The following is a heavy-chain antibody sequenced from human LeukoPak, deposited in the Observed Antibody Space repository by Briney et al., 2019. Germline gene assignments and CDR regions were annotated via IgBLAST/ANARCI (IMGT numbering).Heavy chain of an antibody. D-gene: IGHD2-2*01. CDR2: IYTSGST. V-gene: IGHV4-4*07. Sequence: SETLSLTCTVSGGSISSYYWSWIRQPAGKGLEWIGRIYTSGSTNYNPSLKSRVTMSVDTSKNQFSLKLSSVTAADTAVYYCAREGYCSSTSCYGRRPRLDYWGQGTLVTVSS. CDR1: GGSISSYY. CDR3: AREGYCSSTSCYGRRPRLDY. J-gene: IGHJ4*02.